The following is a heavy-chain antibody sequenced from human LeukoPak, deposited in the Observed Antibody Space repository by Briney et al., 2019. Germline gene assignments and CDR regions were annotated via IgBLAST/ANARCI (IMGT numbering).Heavy chain of an antibody. J-gene: IGHJ4*02. D-gene: IGHD4-17*01. V-gene: IGHV3-53*01. Sequence: GGSLRLSCAASGFTVSSIHMVWVRQAPGKGLEWVSVTYTGGNSYYADSVKGRFTISRDNSKNTLYLQMNSLRAEDTAVYYCARSGDYLHFDYWGQGTLVTVSS. CDR1: GFTVSSIH. CDR3: ARSGDYLHFDY. CDR2: TYTGGNS.